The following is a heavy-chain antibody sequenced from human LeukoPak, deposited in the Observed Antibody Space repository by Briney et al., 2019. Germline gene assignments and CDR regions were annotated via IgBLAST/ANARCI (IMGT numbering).Heavy chain of an antibody. Sequence: DSVKVSCKASGYTFSGYYMHWVRQAPGQGLEWMGWINPNSGGTNYAQKFQGRVTMTRDTSISTAYMELSRLRSDDTAVYYCARVGGENYYDSSGYPPYYFDYWGQGTLVTVSS. CDR3: ARVGGENYYDSSGYPPYYFDY. CDR2: INPNSGGT. V-gene: IGHV1-2*02. J-gene: IGHJ4*02. D-gene: IGHD3-22*01. CDR1: GYTFSGYY.